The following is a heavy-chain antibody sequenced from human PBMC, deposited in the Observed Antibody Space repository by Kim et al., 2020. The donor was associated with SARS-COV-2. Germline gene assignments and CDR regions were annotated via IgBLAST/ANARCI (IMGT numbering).Heavy chain of an antibody. J-gene: IGHJ4*02. V-gene: IGHV1-3*01. CDR3: ARDFENYYVGVPFFDY. Sequence: KFQGRVTITRDTSASTAYMELSSLRSEDTAVYYCARDFENYYVGVPFFDYWGQGTLVAVSS. D-gene: IGHD3-10*02.